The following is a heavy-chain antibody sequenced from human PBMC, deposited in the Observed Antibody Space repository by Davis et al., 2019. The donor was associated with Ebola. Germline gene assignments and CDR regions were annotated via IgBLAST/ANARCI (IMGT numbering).Heavy chain of an antibody. V-gene: IGHV3-7*01. CDR3: AAGTLYNWNYGYFQH. J-gene: IGHJ1*01. D-gene: IGHD1-7*01. CDR2: IKQDGSEK. Sequence: GGSLRLSCAASGFTFSSYWMSWVRQAPGKGLEWVANIKQDGSEKYYVDSVKGRFTISRDNAKNSLYLQMNSLRAEDTAVYYCAAGTLYNWNYGYFQHWGQGTLVTVSS. CDR1: GFTFSSYW.